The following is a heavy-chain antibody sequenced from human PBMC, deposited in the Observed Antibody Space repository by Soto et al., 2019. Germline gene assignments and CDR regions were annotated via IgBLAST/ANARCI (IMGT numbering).Heavy chain of an antibody. J-gene: IGHJ4*02. CDR3: ARTSPVAGGFDY. Sequence: SETLSLTCTVSGGSISGYYWSWIRQPPGKGLEWIGYIYYSTNYNPSLKSRVTISVDTSKNQLSLKLTSVTAADTAVYYCARTSPVAGGFDYWGQGTLVTVSS. D-gene: IGHD6-19*01. CDR1: GGSISGYY. V-gene: IGHV4-59*01. CDR2: IYYST.